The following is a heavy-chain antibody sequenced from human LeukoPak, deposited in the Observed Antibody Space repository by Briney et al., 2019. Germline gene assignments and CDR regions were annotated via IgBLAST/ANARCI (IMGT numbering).Heavy chain of an antibody. V-gene: IGHV4-59*08. J-gene: IGHJ3*02. CDR2: VDYSGST. Sequence: SETLSLTCTVSAAPLNNYYWNWVRQPPGKELEWIGNVDYSGSTRYNPSLKSRATMSLDSSKNQFSLRLTSVTAADMAVYHCARVITDQFDAFDIWGQGTMVTVSS. CDR3: ARVITDQFDAFDI. D-gene: IGHD1-14*01. CDR1: AAPLNNYY.